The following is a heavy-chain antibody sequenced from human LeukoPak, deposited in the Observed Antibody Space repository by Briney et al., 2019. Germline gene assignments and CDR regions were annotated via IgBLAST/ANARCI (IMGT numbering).Heavy chain of an antibody. J-gene: IGHJ6*03. CDR1: GGTFSSYA. CDR2: IIPIFGTA. D-gene: IGHD2-2*01. V-gene: IGHV1-69*13. CDR3: ARGGVPAASYYYYMDV. Sequence: ASVKVSCKASGGTFSSYAISWVRQAPGQGLEWMGGIIPIFGTANYAQKFQGRVTITADESTSTAYMELSSLRSEDTAVYYCARGGVPAASYYYYMDVWGKGTTVTVSS.